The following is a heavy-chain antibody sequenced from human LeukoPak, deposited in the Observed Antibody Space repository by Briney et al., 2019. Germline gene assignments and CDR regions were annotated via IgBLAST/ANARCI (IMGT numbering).Heavy chain of an antibody. D-gene: IGHD6-19*01. Sequence: GGSLRLSCAASGFTFSSYGMHWVRQAPGKGLEWVALISYDGSNKYYADSVKGRFTISRDNSKNTLYLQMNSLRAEDTAVYYCAKAGRIAVAGTLFDYWGQGTLVTVSS. CDR3: AKAGRIAVAGTLFDY. CDR1: GFTFSSYG. J-gene: IGHJ4*02. V-gene: IGHV3-30*18. CDR2: ISYDGSNK.